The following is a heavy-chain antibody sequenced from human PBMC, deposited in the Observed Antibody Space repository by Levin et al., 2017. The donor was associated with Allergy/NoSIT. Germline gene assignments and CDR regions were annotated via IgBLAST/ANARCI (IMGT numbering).Heavy chain of an antibody. D-gene: IGHD2-21*02. Sequence: GASVKVSCEASGYSFINFGISWVRQAPGQGLEWMGWISAYTGNRNSAQKFQGRVTLTTDTSTSTAYMELRSLRSDDTAVYYCARMEYCGGDCYDWYFDLWGRGTLVTVSS. J-gene: IGHJ2*01. V-gene: IGHV1-18*01. CDR2: ISAYTGNR. CDR1: GYSFINFG. CDR3: ARMEYCGGDCYDWYFDL.